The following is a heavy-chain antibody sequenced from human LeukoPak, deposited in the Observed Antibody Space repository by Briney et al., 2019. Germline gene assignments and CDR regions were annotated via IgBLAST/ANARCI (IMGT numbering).Heavy chain of an antibody. CDR1: GGTFSSYA. J-gene: IGHJ4*02. V-gene: IGHV1-69*13. D-gene: IGHD2-2*01. CDR2: IIPIFGTA. Sequence: ASVKVSCKASGGTFSSYAISWVRQAPGQGLEWMGGIIPIFGTANYAQKFQGRVTITADESTSTAYMELSSLRSEDTAVYYCASGLNDIVVVPAAIPWYFDYWGQGTLVTVSS. CDR3: ASGLNDIVVVPAAIPWYFDY.